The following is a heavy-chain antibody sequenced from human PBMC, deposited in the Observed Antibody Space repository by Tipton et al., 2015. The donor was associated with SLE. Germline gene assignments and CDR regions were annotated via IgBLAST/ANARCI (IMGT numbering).Heavy chain of an antibody. D-gene: IGHD6-13*01. V-gene: IGHV4-59*08. Sequence: TLSLTCAVYGGSFSGYYWSWIRQPPGKGLEWIGYIYYSGSTNYNPSLKSRVTISVDTSKNQFSLKLSSVTAADTAVYYCARHIHSRYYFDSWGQGALVTVSS. CDR2: IYYSGST. CDR3: ARHIHSRYYFDS. CDR1: GGSFSGYY. J-gene: IGHJ4*02.